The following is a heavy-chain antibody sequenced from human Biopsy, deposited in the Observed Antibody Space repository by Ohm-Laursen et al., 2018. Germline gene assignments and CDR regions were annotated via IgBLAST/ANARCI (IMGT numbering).Heavy chain of an antibody. D-gene: IGHD3-9*01. V-gene: IGHV1-69*06. CDR3: ATKLTGYFHH. J-gene: IGHJ1*01. CDR1: GGTFRNYG. Sequence: VKVSCKAPGGTFRNYGVNWVRQAPGQGLEWLGGNIPILGTGNYAQKFQDRVTVAADTSTSTATMELRSLRSDDTAVYYCATKLTGYFHHWGQGTLVIVSS. CDR2: NIPILGTG.